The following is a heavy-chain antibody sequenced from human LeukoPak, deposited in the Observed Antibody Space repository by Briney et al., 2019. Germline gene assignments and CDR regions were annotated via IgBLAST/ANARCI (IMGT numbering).Heavy chain of an antibody. CDR3: ARDFAQNYYDSSGPLYGMDV. CDR2: IYYSGST. V-gene: IGHV4-59*12. J-gene: IGHJ6*02. Sequence: SETLSLTCTVSGGSISSYYWSWIRQPPGKGLEWIGYIYYSGSTYYNPSLKSRVTISVDTSKNQFSLKLSSVTAADTAVYYCARDFAQNYYDSSGPLYGMDVWGQGTTVTVSS. D-gene: IGHD3-22*01. CDR1: GGSISSYY.